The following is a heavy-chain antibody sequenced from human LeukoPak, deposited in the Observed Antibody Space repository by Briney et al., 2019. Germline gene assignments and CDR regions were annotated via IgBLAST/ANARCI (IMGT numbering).Heavy chain of an antibody. J-gene: IGHJ4*02. CDR1: GYTFSTYG. CDR2: ISAYNGNI. V-gene: IGHV1-18*01. D-gene: IGHD2-8*01. CDR3: ARGSGYCTNGVCPARGYFDY. Sequence: ASVKVSCKASGYTFSTYGISWVRQAPGQGLEWMGWISAYNGNINYAQKLQGRVTITRNTSISTAYMELSSLRSEDTAVYYCARGSGYCTNGVCPARGYFDYWGQGTLVTVSS.